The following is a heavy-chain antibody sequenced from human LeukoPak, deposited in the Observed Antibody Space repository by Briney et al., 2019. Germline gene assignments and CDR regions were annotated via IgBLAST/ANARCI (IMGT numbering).Heavy chain of an antibody. V-gene: IGHV4-39*07. CDR2: IYYSGST. CDR1: GGSISSSSYY. J-gene: IGHJ5*02. CDR3: VREVIAAHNWFDP. Sequence: SETLSLTCTVSGGSISSSSYYWGWIRQPPGKGLEWIGSIYYSGSTYYNPSLKSRVTISVDTSKNQFSLKLSSVTAADTAVYYCVREVIAAHNWFDPWGQGTLVTVSS. D-gene: IGHD6-6*01.